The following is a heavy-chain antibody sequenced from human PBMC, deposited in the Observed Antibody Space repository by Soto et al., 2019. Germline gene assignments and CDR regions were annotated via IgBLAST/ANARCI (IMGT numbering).Heavy chain of an antibody. D-gene: IGHD6-13*01. CDR2: IKSKSDGGTK. V-gene: IGHV3-15*07. CDR1: GFTLNNAW. CDR3: TRHSRIAAAGRAFDI. Sequence: EVQLVESGGGLVKPGGSLRLSCAASGFTLNNAWMNWVRQAPGKGLEWVGRIKSKSDGGTKDYAAPVKGRFTISRDDSKNTVYLKMNSLKTEETAVYYCTRHSRIAAAGRAFDIWGQGTMVTVSS. J-gene: IGHJ3*02.